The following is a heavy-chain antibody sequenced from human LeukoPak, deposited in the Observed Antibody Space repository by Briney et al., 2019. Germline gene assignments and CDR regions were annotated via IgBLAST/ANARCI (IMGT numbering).Heavy chain of an antibody. CDR2: IVVGSGNT. CDR3: VRDGEGVAISVNYWFAP. CDR1: GFTFTSSA. D-gene: IGHD3-10*01. J-gene: IGHJ5*02. V-gene: IGHV1-58*01. Sequence: GASVKVSCKASGFTFTSSAVQWVRQARGQRLEWIGWIVVGSGNTNYAQEFQERVTITRDMSTSTAYMELSSLRSEDTAVYYCVRDGEGVAISVNYWFAPWGQGTLVTVSS.